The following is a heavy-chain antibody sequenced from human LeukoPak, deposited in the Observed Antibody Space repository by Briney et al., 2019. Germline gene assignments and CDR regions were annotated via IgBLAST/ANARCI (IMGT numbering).Heavy chain of an antibody. CDR3: ARETKTTQREYPSNVY. CDR2: ISSSGSTI. J-gene: IGHJ4*02. V-gene: IGHV3-11*04. Sequence: GGSLRLSCAASGFTFSDYYMSWIRQAPGKGLEWVSFISSSGSTIYYADSVKGRFTISRDNAKNSLYLQMNSLRAEDTAVYYCARETKTTQREYPSNVYWGQGTLVTVSS. CDR1: GFTFSDYY. D-gene: IGHD1-14*01.